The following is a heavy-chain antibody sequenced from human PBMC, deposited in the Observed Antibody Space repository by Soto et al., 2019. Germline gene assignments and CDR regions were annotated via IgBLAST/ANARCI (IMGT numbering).Heavy chain of an antibody. Sequence: GGSLRLSCVASGFTFSSYSMNWVRQAPGKGLEWVTYISSSGSTIYYADSVKGRFTISRDNSKNTLYLQMNSLRAEDTAVYYCAREYSSGSFDYWGQGTLVTVS. V-gene: IGHV3-48*01. J-gene: IGHJ4*02. CDR2: ISSSGSTI. D-gene: IGHD6-19*01. CDR3: AREYSSGSFDY. CDR1: GFTFSSYS.